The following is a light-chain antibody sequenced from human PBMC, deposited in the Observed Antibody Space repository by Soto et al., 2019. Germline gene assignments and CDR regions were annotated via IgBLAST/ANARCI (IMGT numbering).Light chain of an antibody. CDR2: GAS. J-gene: IGKJ1*01. Sequence: GDRVTITCRASLNIGDSLSWFQQKAGKPPIQLIYGASALQSGVPVRFSGSASGTDFTLTIRNMQREDFATYYCLQTYNLPRTFGQGTKVEFK. V-gene: IGKV1-39*01. CDR3: LQTYNLPRT. CDR1: LNIGDS.